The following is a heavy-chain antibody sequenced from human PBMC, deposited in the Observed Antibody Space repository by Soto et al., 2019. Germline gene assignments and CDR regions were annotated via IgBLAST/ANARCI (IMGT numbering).Heavy chain of an antibody. CDR3: ERDNYGVHKPLYKWFDP. J-gene: IGHJ5*02. V-gene: IGHV1-69*08. D-gene: IGHD4-17*01. CDR2: IIPILGIA. CDR1: GGTFSSCT. Sequence: QVQLVQSGAEVKKPGSSVKVSCKASGGTFSSCTITWVRQAPGQGLEWKGRIIPILGIANYAQKFQGRVTITADYSTSKADMERSSLRSEDTAVYYRERDNYGVHKPLYKWFDPWGHGNLGHVSS.